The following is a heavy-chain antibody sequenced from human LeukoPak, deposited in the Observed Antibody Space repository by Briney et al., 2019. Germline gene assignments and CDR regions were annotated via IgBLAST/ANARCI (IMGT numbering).Heavy chain of an antibody. CDR1: GGSISSYY. V-gene: IGHV4-59*01. D-gene: IGHD6-13*01. Sequence: PSETLPLTCTVSGGSISSYYWSWIRQPPGKGLEWIGYIYYSGSTNYNPSLKSRVTISVDTSKNQFSLKLSSVTAADTAVYYCARGSGYSSSWYSSGFDYWGQGTLVTVSS. CDR2: IYYSGST. J-gene: IGHJ4*02. CDR3: ARGSGYSSSWYSSGFDY.